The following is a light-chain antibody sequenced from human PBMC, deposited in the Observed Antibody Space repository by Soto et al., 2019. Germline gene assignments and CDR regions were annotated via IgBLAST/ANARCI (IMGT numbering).Light chain of an antibody. CDR1: SSDVGGYNY. Sequence: QSALTQPPSASGSPGQSVTISCTGTSSDVGGYNYVSWYQQHPGKAPKLMIYEVSKRPSGVPDRFSGSKSGNTASLTVSGLQAEDEADYYCSSYGGSHKGVFGTGTKLTVL. J-gene: IGLJ1*01. V-gene: IGLV2-8*01. CDR2: EVS. CDR3: SSYGGSHKGV.